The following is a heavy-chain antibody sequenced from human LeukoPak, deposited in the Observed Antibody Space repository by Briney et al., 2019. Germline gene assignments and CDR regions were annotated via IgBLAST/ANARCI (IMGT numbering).Heavy chain of an antibody. CDR3: ARDMSGDGYNPVFDY. CDR1: GGTFSSYA. V-gene: IGHV1-69*04. Sequence: SVKVSCKASGGTFSSYAISWVRQATGQGLEWMGRIIPIFGIANYAQKFQGRVTITADKSTSTAYMELSSLRSEDTAVYYCARDMSGDGYNPVFDYWGQGTLVTVSS. CDR2: IIPIFGIA. J-gene: IGHJ4*02. D-gene: IGHD5-24*01.